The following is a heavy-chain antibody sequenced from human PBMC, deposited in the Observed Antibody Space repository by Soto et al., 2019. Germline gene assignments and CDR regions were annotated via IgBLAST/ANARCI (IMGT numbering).Heavy chain of an antibody. CDR3: ARENTLDGSFETFRGCHI. Sequence: ASVKVSCKASGYTFTSYYMHWVRQAPGQGLEWMGIINPSGGSTSYAQKFQGRVTMTRDTSTSTVYMELSSLRSEDTAVYYCARENTLDGSFETFRGCHIWGQATKVTVS. D-gene: IGHD1-26*01. V-gene: IGHV1-46*01. J-gene: IGHJ3*02. CDR1: GYTFTSYY. CDR2: INPSGGST.